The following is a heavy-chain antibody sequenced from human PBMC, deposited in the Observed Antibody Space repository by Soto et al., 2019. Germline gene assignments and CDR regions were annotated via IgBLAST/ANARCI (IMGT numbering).Heavy chain of an antibody. D-gene: IGHD4-4*01. V-gene: IGHV1-69*04. J-gene: IGHJ6*04. Sequence: GASVKVSCKASGGTFSSYTISWVRQAPGQGLEWMGRIIPILGIANYAQKFQGRVAITADKSTSTAYMELSSLRSEDTAVYYCAREVEVTTPTFALDVWGKGTTVTVSS. CDR1: GGTFSSYT. CDR2: IIPILGIA. CDR3: AREVEVTTPTFALDV.